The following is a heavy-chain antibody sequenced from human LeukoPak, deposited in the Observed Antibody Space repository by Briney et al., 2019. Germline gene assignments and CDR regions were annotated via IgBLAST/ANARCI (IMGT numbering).Heavy chain of an antibody. V-gene: IGHV3-30-3*01. CDR1: EFTFSSYA. CDR2: ISYDGSSK. CDR3: ARAGGGSYYVNPDY. D-gene: IGHD1-26*01. J-gene: IGHJ4*02. Sequence: GGSLRLSCAASEFTFSSYAMHWVREAPGKGLEWVAVISYDGSSKYYADSVKGRFTISRDNSKNTLYLQMTSLRAEDTAVYYCARAGGGSYYVNPDYWGQGTLVTVSS.